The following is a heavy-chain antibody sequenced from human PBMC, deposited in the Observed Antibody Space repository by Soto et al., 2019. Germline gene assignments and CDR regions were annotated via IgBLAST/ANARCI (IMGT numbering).Heavy chain of an antibody. Sequence: KQSQTLSLTCAISGDSVSSNSAAWNWIRQSPSRGLEWLGRTYYRSKWYNDYAVSVKSRITINPDTSKNQFSLQLNSVTPEDTAVYYCAREEDGAVVAAMANWFDPWGQGTLVTVSS. D-gene: IGHD2-15*01. V-gene: IGHV6-1*01. CDR1: GDSVSSNSAA. CDR3: AREEDGAVVAAMANWFDP. J-gene: IGHJ5*02. CDR2: TYYRSKWYN.